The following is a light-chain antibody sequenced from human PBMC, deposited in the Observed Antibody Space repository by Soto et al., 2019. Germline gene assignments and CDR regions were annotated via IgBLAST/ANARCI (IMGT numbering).Light chain of an antibody. CDR3: QQYDSPPYT. J-gene: IGKJ2*01. Sequence: EIVLTQSPATLSLSPGERATLSCGASQSVSSSYLAWYQQKPGLAPRLLIYDASSRATGIPDRFSGSGSGSDFTLTISRLEPEDFAVYYCQQYDSPPYTFGQGTNLEIK. V-gene: IGKV3D-20*01. CDR1: QSVSSSY. CDR2: DAS.